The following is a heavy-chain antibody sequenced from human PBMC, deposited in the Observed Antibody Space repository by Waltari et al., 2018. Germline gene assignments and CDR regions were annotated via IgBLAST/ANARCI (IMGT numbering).Heavy chain of an antibody. Sequence: QVQLQQWGAGLLKPSETLSLTCAVYGGSFSGYYWSWIRQPPGKGLEWIGEINHSGSTNSNPSLKSRGTISVDTSKNQFSLKLSSVTAADTAVYYCARSGGITIFGVVPRFWFDPWGQGTLVTVSS. CDR1: GGSFSGYY. V-gene: IGHV4-34*01. CDR2: INHSGST. D-gene: IGHD3-3*01. CDR3: ARSGGITIFGVVPRFWFDP. J-gene: IGHJ5*02.